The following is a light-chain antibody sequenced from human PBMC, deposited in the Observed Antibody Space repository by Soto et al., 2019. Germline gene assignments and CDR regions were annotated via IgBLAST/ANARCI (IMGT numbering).Light chain of an antibody. CDR2: GAS. CDR3: QQYNNWPLT. V-gene: IGKV3-15*01. J-gene: IGKJ1*01. Sequence: EIVMTQSPATLSVSPGERAALSCRASQSVSSNLAWYQQKAGQAPRLLIFGASTRATGIPARFSGSASGTEFTLTISSLQSEDFAVYYCQQYNNWPLTFGQGTKGEIK. CDR1: QSVSSN.